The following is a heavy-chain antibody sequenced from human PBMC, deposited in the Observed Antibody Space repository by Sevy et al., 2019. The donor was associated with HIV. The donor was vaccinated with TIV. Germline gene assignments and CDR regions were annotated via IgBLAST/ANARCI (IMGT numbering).Heavy chain of an antibody. D-gene: IGHD3-3*01. J-gene: IGHJ6*02. Sequence: ASVKVSCKASGYTFTSYAINWVRQATGQGLEWMGWMNPNSGNTGYEQKFQGRVTMTRNTSITTAYMELSSLRSEDTAVYYGAGGGFVEFYGMDVWGQGTTVTISS. CDR2: MNPNSGNT. V-gene: IGHV1-8*01. CDR1: GYTFTSYA. CDR3: AGGGFVEFYGMDV.